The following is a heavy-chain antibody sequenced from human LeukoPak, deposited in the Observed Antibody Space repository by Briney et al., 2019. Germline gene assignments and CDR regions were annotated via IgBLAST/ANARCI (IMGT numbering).Heavy chain of an antibody. CDR1: GGSISSYY. Sequence: SETLSLTCTVSGGSISSYYWSWIRQPPGKGLEWIGYIYYSGSTNYNPSLKSRVTISVDTSKNQFSLKLGSVTAADTAVYYCARLLKGVVSAFDHWGQGTLVTVSS. CDR3: ARLLKGVVSAFDH. D-gene: IGHD2-15*01. CDR2: IYYSGST. V-gene: IGHV4-59*01. J-gene: IGHJ4*02.